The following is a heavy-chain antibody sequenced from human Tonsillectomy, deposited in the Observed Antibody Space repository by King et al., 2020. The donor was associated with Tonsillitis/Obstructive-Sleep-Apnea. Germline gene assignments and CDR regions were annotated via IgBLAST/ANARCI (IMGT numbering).Heavy chain of an antibody. CDR3: AKGTYDTSGPFDY. Sequence: VQLVESGGGLIQPGGSLRLSCAASGFTFSSYAMSWVRQAPGKGLEWGSAVILSGGRIYYADSVKGRLTISRDNSKNTLYLQMNSLRAEDTAVYYCAKGTYDTSGPFDYWGQGTLVTVSS. V-gene: IGHV3-23*04. CDR2: VILSGGRI. D-gene: IGHD3-22*01. J-gene: IGHJ4*02. CDR1: GFTFSSYA.